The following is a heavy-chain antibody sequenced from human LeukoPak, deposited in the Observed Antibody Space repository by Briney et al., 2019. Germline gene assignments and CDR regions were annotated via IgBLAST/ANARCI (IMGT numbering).Heavy chain of an antibody. CDR2: IYTSGST. CDR1: GGSISSYY. Sequence: SETLSLTCTVSGGSISSYYWSWNRQPAGKGLEWIGRIYTSGSTNYNPSLKSRVTMSVDTSKNQFSLKLSSVTAADTAVYYCARDGGDWQYYYYMDVWGKGTMVTVSS. CDR3: ARDGGDWQYYYYMDV. V-gene: IGHV4-4*07. J-gene: IGHJ6*03. D-gene: IGHD2-21*01.